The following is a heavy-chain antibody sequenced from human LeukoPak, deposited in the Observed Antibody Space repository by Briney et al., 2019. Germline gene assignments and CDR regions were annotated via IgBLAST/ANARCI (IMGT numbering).Heavy chain of an antibody. CDR1: GFTFTSYT. CDR2: ITSSSSTI. CDR3: ARNFDS. D-gene: IGHD2/OR15-2a*01. V-gene: IGHV3-48*01. Sequence: GGSLRLSCAASGFTFTSYTMNWVRQAPGKGREWVSYITSSSSTIYYADSVKGRFTMSRDNAENSLYLQMNSLRAEDTAVYYCARNFDSWGQGTLVTVSS. J-gene: IGHJ4*02.